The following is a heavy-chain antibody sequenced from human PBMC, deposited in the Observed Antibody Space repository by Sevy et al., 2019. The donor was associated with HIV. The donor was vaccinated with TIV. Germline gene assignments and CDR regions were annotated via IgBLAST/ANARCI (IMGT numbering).Heavy chain of an antibody. Sequence: GGSLRLSCAASGFTFSSYAMSWVRQAPGKGLEWVSAISGSGGSTYYADSVKGRFTISRDNSKNTLYLQMNSLRAEDTAVYYCAKARYQLPQYFQHWGQRTLVTVSS. CDR3: AKARYQLPQYFQH. CDR2: ISGSGGST. D-gene: IGHD2-2*01. J-gene: IGHJ1*01. CDR1: GFTFSSYA. V-gene: IGHV3-23*01.